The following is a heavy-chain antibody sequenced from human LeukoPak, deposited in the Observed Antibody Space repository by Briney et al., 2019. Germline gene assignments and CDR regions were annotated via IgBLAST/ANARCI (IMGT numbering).Heavy chain of an antibody. CDR1: GYTLTELS. J-gene: IGHJ6*02. D-gene: IGHD3-3*01. Sequence: ASVKVSCKVSGYTLTELSMHWVRQAPGKGLEWMGGFDPEDGETVYAQKFQGRVTMTTDTSTSTAYMELRSLRSDDTAVYYCARSIYDFWSGYFYYYYYGMDVWGQGTTVTVSS. CDR2: FDPEDGET. CDR3: ARSIYDFWSGYFYYYYYGMDV. V-gene: IGHV1-24*01.